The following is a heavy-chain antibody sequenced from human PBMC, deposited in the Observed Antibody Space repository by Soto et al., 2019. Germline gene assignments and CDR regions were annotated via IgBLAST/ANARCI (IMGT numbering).Heavy chain of an antibody. CDR1: GYTFTGYY. CDR3: ARDNYDILTGYYTYYYYGMDV. Sequence: GASVKVSCKASGYTFTGYYMHWVRQAPGQGLEWMGWINPNSGGTNYAQKFQGWVTMTRDTSISTAYMELSRLRSDDTAVYYCARDNYDILTGYYTYYYYGMDVWGQGTTVTVSS. J-gene: IGHJ6*02. CDR2: INPNSGGT. D-gene: IGHD3-9*01. V-gene: IGHV1-2*04.